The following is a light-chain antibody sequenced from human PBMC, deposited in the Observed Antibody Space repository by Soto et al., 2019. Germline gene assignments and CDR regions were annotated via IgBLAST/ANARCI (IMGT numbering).Light chain of an antibody. V-gene: IGKV3-15*01. Sequence: EVVMTQSPATLSVSPGERVTLSCRASQSVRSNLAWYLQKPGQAPRLLIYGASTRATGITARFSGSGSGTEFTLTISSLQAEDVAVYYCQQYNNLPPLSFGGGTKVEIK. CDR1: QSVRSN. J-gene: IGKJ4*01. CDR3: QQYNNLPPLS. CDR2: GAS.